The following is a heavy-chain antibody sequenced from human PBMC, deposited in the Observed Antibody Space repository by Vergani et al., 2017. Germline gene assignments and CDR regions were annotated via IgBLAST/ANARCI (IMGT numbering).Heavy chain of an antibody. CDR1: RFCVSSHY. CDR3: ARGMTTETTDLDGFDI. D-gene: IGHD4-17*01. Sequence: LVESGGGLVQPGGSLRLSCAASRFCVSSHYMTWVCQAPGKGLEWVSTINIGGRTSYADSVKGRLTLTRDDSKNTLHLQMNSLRPEDTAVYYCARGMTTETTDLDGFDIWGQGTMVSVSS. CDR2: INIGGRT. J-gene: IGHJ3*02. V-gene: IGHV3-66*02.